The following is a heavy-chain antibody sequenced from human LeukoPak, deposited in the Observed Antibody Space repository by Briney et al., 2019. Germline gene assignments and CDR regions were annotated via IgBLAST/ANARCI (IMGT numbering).Heavy chain of an antibody. D-gene: IGHD3-3*01. CDR1: GYTFTGYY. CDR3: AREFFGVVIREPFDY. Sequence: EASVKVSCKASGYTFTGYYMHWVRQAPGQGLEWMGWINPNSGGTNYAQKFQGRVTMTRDTSISTAYMELSRLRSDDTAVYYCAREFFGVVIREPFDYWGRGTLVTVSS. CDR2: INPNSGGT. V-gene: IGHV1-2*02. J-gene: IGHJ4*02.